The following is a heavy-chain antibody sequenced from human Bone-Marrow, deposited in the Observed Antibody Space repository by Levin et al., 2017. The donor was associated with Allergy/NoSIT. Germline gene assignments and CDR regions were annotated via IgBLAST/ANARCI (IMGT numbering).Heavy chain of an antibody. CDR2: ISYDGSNK. CDR3: ARDLGYSYVSWFDP. J-gene: IGHJ5*02. D-gene: IGHD5-18*01. V-gene: IGHV3-30-3*01. CDR1: GFTFSSYA. Sequence: GESLKISCAASGFTFSSYAMHWVRQAPGKGLEWVAVISYDGSNKYYADSVKGRFTISRDNSKNTLYLQMNSLRAEDTAVYYCARDLGYSYVSWFDPWGQGTLVTVSS.